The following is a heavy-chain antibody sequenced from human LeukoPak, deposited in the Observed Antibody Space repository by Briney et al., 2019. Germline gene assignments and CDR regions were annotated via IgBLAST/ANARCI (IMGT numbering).Heavy chain of an antibody. CDR1: GGSISSHY. CDR3: ARRGYGDYVDY. J-gene: IGHJ4*02. Sequence: NPSGTLSLSCTVSGGSISSHYWSWIRQPPGEGLEWIGYIYYSGSTNYNPSLKSRVTISVDTSKNQFSLKLSSVTAADTAVYYCARRGYGDYVDYWGQGTLVTVSS. CDR2: IYYSGST. V-gene: IGHV4-59*08. D-gene: IGHD4-17*01.